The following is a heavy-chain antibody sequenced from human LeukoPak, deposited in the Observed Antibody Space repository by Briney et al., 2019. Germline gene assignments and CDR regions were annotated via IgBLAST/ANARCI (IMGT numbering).Heavy chain of an antibody. V-gene: IGHV3-30*18. CDR2: ILYVGSNK. CDR1: GFTFSIYG. CDR3: AKDRDFGY. J-gene: IGHJ4*02. Sequence: GGSLRLSCAASGFTFSIYGMHWVRQAPGKGLEWVAVILYVGSNKYHADSVKGRLTISRDNSKNTLYLQMNSLRAEDTAVYYCAKDRDFGYWGQGTLVTVSS.